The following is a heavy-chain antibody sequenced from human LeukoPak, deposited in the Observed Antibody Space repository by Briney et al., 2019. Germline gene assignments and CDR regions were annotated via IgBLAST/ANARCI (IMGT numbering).Heavy chain of an antibody. J-gene: IGHJ4*02. CDR2: INHSGST. CDR1: GGSFSGYY. CDR3: ASTPGIAAAGLDY. D-gene: IGHD6-13*01. V-gene: IGHV4-34*01. Sequence: SETLSLTCAVYGGSFSGYYWSWIRQPPGKGLEWIGEINHSGSTNYNPSLKSRVTISVDTSKNQFSLKLSSVTAADTAVYYCASTPGIAAAGLDYWGQGTLVTVSS.